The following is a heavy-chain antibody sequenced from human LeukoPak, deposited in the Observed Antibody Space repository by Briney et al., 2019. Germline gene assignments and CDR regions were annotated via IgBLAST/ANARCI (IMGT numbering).Heavy chain of an antibody. J-gene: IGHJ4*02. CDR2: IYYSGST. CDR1: GGSISSGDYY. Sequence: PSQTLSLTCTVSGGSISSGDYYWSWLRQPPGTGLEWIGYIYYSGSTYYNPSLKSRVTISVDTSKNQFSLKLSSVTAADTAVYYCARVGMATMNFDYWGQGTLVTVSS. CDR3: ARVGMATMNFDY. D-gene: IGHD5-24*01. V-gene: IGHV4-30-4*01.